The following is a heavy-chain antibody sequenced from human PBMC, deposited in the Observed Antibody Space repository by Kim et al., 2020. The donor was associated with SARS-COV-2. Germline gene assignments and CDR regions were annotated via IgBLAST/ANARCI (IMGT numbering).Heavy chain of an antibody. D-gene: IGHD3-10*01. CDR3: TTSVGYYYGSGQDY. V-gene: IGHV3-15*01. Sequence: AAPVKGRFPISRDDSKNTLYLQMNSLKTEDTAVYYCTTSVGYYYGSGQDYWGQGTLVTVSS. J-gene: IGHJ4*02.